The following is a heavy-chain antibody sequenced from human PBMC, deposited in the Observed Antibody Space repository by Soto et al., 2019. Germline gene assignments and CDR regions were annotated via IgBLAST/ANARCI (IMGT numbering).Heavy chain of an antibody. CDR1: GGTFSSYA. J-gene: IGHJ4*02. CDR3: AREVDTAMVTSPFDY. D-gene: IGHD5-18*01. Sequence: QVQLVQSGAEVKKPGSSVKVSCKASGGTFSSYAISWVRQAPGQGLEWMGGIIPIFGTANYAQKFQGRVKITADESTSTGYMEVSSLRFEDTAVYYCAREVDTAMVTSPFDYWGQGTLVTVSS. V-gene: IGHV1-69*01. CDR2: IIPIFGTA.